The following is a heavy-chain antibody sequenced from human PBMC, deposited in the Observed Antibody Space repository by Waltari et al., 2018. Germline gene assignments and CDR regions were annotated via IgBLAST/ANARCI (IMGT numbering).Heavy chain of an antibody. CDR2: IIPILDTL. Sequence: QVQLVQSGAAMRKPGSSVRVSCKASGRPFRSYAIASVRQAPGQGLEWIGGIIPILDTLSYAEKFQGRVTLTTDTSTSTAYMELRSLRSDDTAVYYCARDIYDYSNDFYSNYMDFWGEGTSVTVSS. V-gene: IGHV1-69*06. D-gene: IGHD3-16*01. CDR1: GRPFRSYA. CDR3: ARDIYDYSNDFYSNYMDF. J-gene: IGHJ6*03.